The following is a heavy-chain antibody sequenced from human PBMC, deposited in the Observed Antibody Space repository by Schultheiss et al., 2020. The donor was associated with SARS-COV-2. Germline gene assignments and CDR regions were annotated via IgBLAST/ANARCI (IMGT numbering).Heavy chain of an antibody. V-gene: IGHV3-74*01. D-gene: IGHD3-3*01. Sequence: GESLKISCTASGFTLNSYWMHWVRQAPGKGLVWVSRISNDGGTITYADSVKGRFTISRDNARNSLYLQMNSLRAEDTAVYYCATWRGGHSYLDHWGQGTLVTVSS. CDR3: ATWRGGHSYLDH. J-gene: IGHJ4*02. CDR1: GFTLNSYW. CDR2: ISNDGGTI.